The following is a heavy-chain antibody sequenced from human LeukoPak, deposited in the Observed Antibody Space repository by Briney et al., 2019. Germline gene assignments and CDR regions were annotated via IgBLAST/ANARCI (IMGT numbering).Heavy chain of an antibody. Sequence: ASVKVSCKASGYTFTGYYMHWVRQAPGQGLGWMAWIDPKSGATNYAQKFQGRVTMTRDTSISTAYMELSRLRSDDTAVYYCATNLDRAAGTNFDYWGQGTLVTVSS. CDR1: GYTFTGYY. D-gene: IGHD6-13*01. V-gene: IGHV1-2*02. J-gene: IGHJ4*02. CDR2: IDPKSGAT. CDR3: ATNLDRAAGTNFDY.